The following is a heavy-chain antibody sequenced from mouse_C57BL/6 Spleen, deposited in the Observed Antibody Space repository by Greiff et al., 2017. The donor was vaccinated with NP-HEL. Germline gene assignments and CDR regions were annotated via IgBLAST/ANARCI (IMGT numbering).Heavy chain of an antibody. CDR1: GYTFTSYW. D-gene: IGHD4-1*01. CDR3: ASWGFDY. V-gene: IGHV1-59*01. CDR2: IDPSDSYT. Sequence: QVQLQQPGAELVRPGTSVKLSCKASGYTFTSYWMHWVKQRPGQGLEWIGVIDPSDSYTNYNQKFKGKATLTVDTSSSTAYMQLSSLTSEDSAVYNCASWGFDYRGQGTTLTVSS. J-gene: IGHJ2*01.